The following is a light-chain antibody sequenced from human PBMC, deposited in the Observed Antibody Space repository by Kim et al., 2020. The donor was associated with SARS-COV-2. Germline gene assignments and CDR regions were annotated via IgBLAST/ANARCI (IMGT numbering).Light chain of an antibody. CDR1: SLRKYY. Sequence: SELTQDPAVSVALGQTVRITCQGDSLRKYYATWYQQKARQAPVLVFYGKDKRPSGVPDRFSGSTSGNTAYLTITGAQAADEADYYCKSRDSRGKVVFGGGTKVTVL. CDR2: GKD. J-gene: IGLJ2*01. V-gene: IGLV3-19*01. CDR3: KSRDSRGKVV.